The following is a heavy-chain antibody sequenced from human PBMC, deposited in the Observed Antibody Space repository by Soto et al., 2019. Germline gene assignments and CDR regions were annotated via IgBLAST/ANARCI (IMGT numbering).Heavy chain of an antibody. CDR2: ISYDGSNK. CDR3: ARGRDGYNDNYYYYGMDV. CDR1: GFTFSSYA. J-gene: IGHJ6*02. Sequence: QVQLVESGGGVVQPGRSLRLSCAASGFTFSSYAMHWVRQAPGKGLEWVAVISYDGSNKYYADSVKGRFTISRDNSKNTLYLQMNSLRAEDTAVYYCARGRDGYNDNYYYYGMDVWGQGTTVTVSS. D-gene: IGHD3-22*01. V-gene: IGHV3-30-3*01.